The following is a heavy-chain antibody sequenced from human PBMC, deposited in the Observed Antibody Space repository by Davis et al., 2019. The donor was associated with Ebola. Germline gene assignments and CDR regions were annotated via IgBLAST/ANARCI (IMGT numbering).Heavy chain of an antibody. CDR3: ARQLPYYSYGMDV. D-gene: IGHD2-2*01. CDR1: GFTFSAYY. V-gene: IGHV3-11*01. J-gene: IGHJ6*02. CDR2: ISSSGSTI. Sequence: GGSLRLSCAASGFTFSAYYMSWIRQAPGKGLEWVSYISSSGSTIYYADSVKGRFTISRDNAKNSLYLQMNSLRAEDTAVYFCARQLPYYSYGMDVWGQGTTVTVSS.